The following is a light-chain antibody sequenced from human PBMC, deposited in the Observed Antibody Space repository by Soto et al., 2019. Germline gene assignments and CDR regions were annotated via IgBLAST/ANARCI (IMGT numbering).Light chain of an antibody. CDR3: SSFTSAYTFV. CDR2: EVS. V-gene: IGLV2-14*01. CDR1: SSDVGGYNY. Sequence: QSVLCRTASVSGSAGQSIAISCTGTSSDVGGYNYVSWYQQHPGKAPKLLLSEVSKRPSGVSDRFSGSKSGNTASLTISGLQTQDEADYYCSSFTSAYTFVFGTGTKVTVL. J-gene: IGLJ1*01.